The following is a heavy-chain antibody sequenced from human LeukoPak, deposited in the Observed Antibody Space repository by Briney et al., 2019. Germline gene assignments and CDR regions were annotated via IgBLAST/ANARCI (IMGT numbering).Heavy chain of an antibody. V-gene: IGHV1-69*04. Sequence: GSSVKVSCKASGGTFSSYAISWVRQAPGQGLEWMGRIIPILGIANYAQKFQGRVTITADKSTSTAYMELSSLRSEDTAVYYCATFLSKTGDLRDYWGQGTLVTVSS. CDR3: ATFLSKTGDLRDY. CDR2: IIPILGIA. CDR1: GGTFSSYA. D-gene: IGHD7-27*01. J-gene: IGHJ4*02.